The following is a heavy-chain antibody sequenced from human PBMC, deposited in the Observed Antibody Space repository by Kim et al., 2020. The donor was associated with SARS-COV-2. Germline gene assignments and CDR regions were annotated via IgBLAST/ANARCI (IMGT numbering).Heavy chain of an antibody. CDR3: ARDSRFPNWFEP. CDR1: GYTFTSYA. CDR2: INAGNGNT. J-gene: IGHJ5*02. D-gene: IGHD2-21*01. Sequence: ASVKVSCKASGYTFTSYAMHWVRQAPGQRLEWMGWINAGNGNTKYSQKFQGRVTITRDTSASTAYMELSSLRSEDTAVYYCARDSRFPNWFEPWGQGTLVTVSS. V-gene: IGHV1-3*01.